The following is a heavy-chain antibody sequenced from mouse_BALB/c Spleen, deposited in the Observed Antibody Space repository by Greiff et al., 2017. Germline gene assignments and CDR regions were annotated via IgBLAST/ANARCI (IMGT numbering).Heavy chain of an antibody. Sequence: DVKLVESGGDLVKPGGSLKLSCAASGFTFSSYGMSWVRQTPDKRLEWVATISSGGSYTYYPDSVKGRFTISRDNAKNTLYLQISSLKSEDTAMYYCARQYGNAMDYWGQGTSVTVSA. J-gene: IGHJ4*01. CDR2: ISSGGSYT. V-gene: IGHV5-6*02. CDR1: GFTFSSYG. D-gene: IGHD2-10*02. CDR3: ARQYGNAMDY.